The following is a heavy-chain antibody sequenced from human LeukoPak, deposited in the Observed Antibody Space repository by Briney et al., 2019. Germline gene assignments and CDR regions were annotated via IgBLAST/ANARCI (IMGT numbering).Heavy chain of an antibody. Sequence: GGSLRLSCAAPGFTFSSFAMSWVRQAPGKGLEWVSVISGGGTSTYYADSVKGRFTISRDNAKNSMYLQMNSLRAEDTAVYYCVREPSQGAFDIWGQGTMVTVSS. J-gene: IGHJ3*02. CDR2: ISGGGTST. CDR3: VREPSQGAFDI. CDR1: GFTFSSFA. V-gene: IGHV3-23*01.